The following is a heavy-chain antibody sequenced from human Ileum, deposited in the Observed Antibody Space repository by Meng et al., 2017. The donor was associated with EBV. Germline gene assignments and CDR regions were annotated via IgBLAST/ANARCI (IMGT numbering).Heavy chain of an antibody. J-gene: IGHJ4*02. CDR1: GFTFSSYS. CDR2: ISSSSSYI. V-gene: IGHV3-21*01. CDR3: ARAPPYGPCFDY. Sequence: EVQLVESGGGLVKPGGSLRLSCAASGFTFSSYSMHWVRQAPGKGLEWVSSISSSSSYIYYADSVKGRFTISRDNAKNSLYLQMNSLRAEDTAVYYCARAPPYGPCFDYWGQGTLVTVSS. D-gene: IGHD4-17*01.